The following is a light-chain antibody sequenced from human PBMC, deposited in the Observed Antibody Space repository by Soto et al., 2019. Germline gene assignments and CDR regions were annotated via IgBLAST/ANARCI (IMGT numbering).Light chain of an antibody. CDR3: QQSYNSPQT. J-gene: IGKJ1*01. CDR2: AAS. CDR1: HTLMTY. V-gene: IGKV1-39*01. Sequence: DIQMTQSPSSLSASVGDEVTIPCRASHTLMTYLNWYQLKPGKPPRLLIYAASSLQSGVPSRFSGSGSGTDFTLTINSLQPEDFATYSCQQSYNSPQTFGQGTKVEIK.